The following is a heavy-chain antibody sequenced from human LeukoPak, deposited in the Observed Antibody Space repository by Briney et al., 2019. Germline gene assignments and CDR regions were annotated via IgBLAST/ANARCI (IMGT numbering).Heavy chain of an antibody. CDR1: GGSINSHY. Sequence: PSETLSLTCAVSGGSINSHYWGWIRQPPGKGLQWIGDIYYTGKNNYNPSLKSRVTISLDTSKDHLSLNFTSVVAADTAIYYCVRRDTGWNYFDYWGQGILVTVSS. J-gene: IGHJ4*02. CDR2: IYYTGKN. V-gene: IGHV4-59*08. CDR3: VRRDTGWNYFDY. D-gene: IGHD6-19*01.